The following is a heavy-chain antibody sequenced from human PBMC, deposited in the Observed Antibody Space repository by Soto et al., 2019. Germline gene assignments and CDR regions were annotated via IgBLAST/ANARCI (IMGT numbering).Heavy chain of an antibody. CDR3: VKIAEAVAGTVYGY. Sequence: GGSLRLSCAASGFTFSSHAMGWVRQAPGKGLDWVSAIGRSTYYADSVKGRFTISRDNSKNTLYLQMNSLRAEDTAVYYCVKIAEAVAGTVYGYWGQGTLDTVSS. CDR1: GFTFSSHA. CDR2: IGRST. D-gene: IGHD6-19*01. V-gene: IGHV3-23*01. J-gene: IGHJ4*02.